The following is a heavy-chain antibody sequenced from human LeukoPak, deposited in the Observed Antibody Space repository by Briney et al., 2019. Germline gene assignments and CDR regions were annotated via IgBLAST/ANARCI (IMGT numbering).Heavy chain of an antibody. Sequence: GGSLRLSCAASGFTFSSYAMSWVRQAPGKGLEWVSAISGSGGSTYYADSVKDRFTISRDNSKNTLYLQMNSLRAEDTAVYYCAKDVGYCSGGSCYSPHQYYFDYWGQGTLVTVSS. J-gene: IGHJ4*02. CDR2: ISGSGGST. CDR3: AKDVGYCSGGSCYSPHQYYFDY. CDR1: GFTFSSYA. V-gene: IGHV3-23*01. D-gene: IGHD2-15*01.